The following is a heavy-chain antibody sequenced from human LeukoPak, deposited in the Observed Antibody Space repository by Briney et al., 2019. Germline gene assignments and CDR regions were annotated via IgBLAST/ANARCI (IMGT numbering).Heavy chain of an antibody. CDR3: ARVDQRISLYFDY. D-gene: IGHD3-3*01. CDR1: GYTFTGYY. CDR2: LNPHNGDT. J-gene: IGHJ4*02. Sequence: GASVKVSCKASGYTFTGYYMHWVRQAPGQGLERMGWLNPHNGDTNYVQKFQGRVTMTRDTSISTAFMELSSLRSDDTAVYYCARVDQRISLYFDYWGQGALITVSS. V-gene: IGHV1-2*02.